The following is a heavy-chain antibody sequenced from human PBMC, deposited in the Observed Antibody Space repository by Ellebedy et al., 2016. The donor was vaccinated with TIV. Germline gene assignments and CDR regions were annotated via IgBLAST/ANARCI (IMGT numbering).Heavy chain of an antibody. CDR2: VSPSGTI. D-gene: IGHD4-17*01. CDR1: GGSISSGDYY. Sequence: SETLSLTCTVSGGSISSGDYYWSWIRQPAGPTLEWIGRVSPSGTIDYHPSLQSRVTMSKDTSRNQFSLTLTSVTAADAAVYYCARWRAYGYWYFDLWGRGTLVTVSS. V-gene: IGHV4-61*02. CDR3: ARWRAYGYWYFDL. J-gene: IGHJ2*01.